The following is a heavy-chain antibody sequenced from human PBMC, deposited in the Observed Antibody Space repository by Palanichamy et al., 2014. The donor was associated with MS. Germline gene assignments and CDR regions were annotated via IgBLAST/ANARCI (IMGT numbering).Heavy chain of an antibody. J-gene: IGHJ4*02. V-gene: IGHV1-3*01. Sequence: QVQLVQSGAEVKKPGASVKVSCKASGYTFTDYAMNWVRQAPGQRLEWMGWIDAGNGNTKYSQKFQGRATLTRDTSASTAYVELSSLTSEDTAVYYCARGLWSSSRVGYYFDNWGQGTLVTVSS. D-gene: IGHD3-3*01. CDR2: IDAGNGNT. CDR1: GYTFTDYA. CDR3: ARGLWSSSRVGYYFDN.